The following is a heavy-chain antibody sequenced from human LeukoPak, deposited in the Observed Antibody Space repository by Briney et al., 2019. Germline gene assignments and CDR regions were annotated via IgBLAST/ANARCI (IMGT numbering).Heavy chain of an antibody. CDR3: ARDHPYYYDSSVYVGH. Sequence: ASVKVSCKASGGTFSSYAISWVRQAPGQGLEWMGGIILIFGTANYAQKFRGRVTITADESTSTAYMELSSLRSDDTAVYYCARDHPYYYDSSVYVGHWGQGTLVTVSS. CDR1: GGTFSSYA. D-gene: IGHD3-22*01. J-gene: IGHJ1*01. V-gene: IGHV1-69*13. CDR2: IILIFGTA.